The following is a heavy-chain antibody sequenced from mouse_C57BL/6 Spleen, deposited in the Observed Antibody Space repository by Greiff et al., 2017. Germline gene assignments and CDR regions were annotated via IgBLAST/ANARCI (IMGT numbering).Heavy chain of an antibody. D-gene: IGHD2-4*01. CDR1: GYTFTDYN. CDR3: ARSGDYGWFAY. CDR2: INPNNGGT. Sequence: EVQLQQSGPELVKPGASVKIPCKASGYTFTDYNMDWVKQSHGKSLEWIGDINPNNGGTNYNQKFKGKATLTVDKSSSTAYMELRSLTSEDTAVYYCARSGDYGWFAYWGQGTLVTVSA. J-gene: IGHJ3*01. V-gene: IGHV1-18*01.